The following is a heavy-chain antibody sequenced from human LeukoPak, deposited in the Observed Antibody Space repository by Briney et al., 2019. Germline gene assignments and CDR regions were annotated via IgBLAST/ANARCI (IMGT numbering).Heavy chain of an antibody. CDR3: ANPELLSAIWDY. D-gene: IGHD1-26*01. Sequence: GGSLRLSCAASGFTFSSYAMSWVRQAPGKGLEWVSAISGSGGSTYYADSVKGRFTISRDNSKNTLYLQMNSPRAEDTAVYYCANPELLSAIWDYWGQGTLVTVSS. CDR2: ISGSGGST. CDR1: GFTFSSYA. V-gene: IGHV3-23*01. J-gene: IGHJ4*02.